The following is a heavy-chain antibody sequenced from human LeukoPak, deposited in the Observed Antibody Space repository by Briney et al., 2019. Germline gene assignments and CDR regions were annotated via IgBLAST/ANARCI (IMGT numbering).Heavy chain of an antibody. CDR3: ARPTYSGSYYWVDY. J-gene: IGHJ4*02. CDR2: IWYDGSNK. CDR1: GFTFSSYG. D-gene: IGHD1-26*01. Sequence: GGSLRLSCAASGFTFSSYGTHWVRPAPGEGLEWVAVIWYDGSNKYYADSVKGRFTISRDNSKNTLYLHMNSLRAEDTAVYYCARPTYSGSYYWVDYWGQGNLVTVSS. V-gene: IGHV3-33*08.